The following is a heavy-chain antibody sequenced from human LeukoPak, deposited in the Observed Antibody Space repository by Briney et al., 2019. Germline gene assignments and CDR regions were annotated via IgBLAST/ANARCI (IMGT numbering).Heavy chain of an antibody. CDR1: GFTFSSCD. CDR3: VRATAGFDY. Sequence: GGSLRLSCAASGFTFSSCDMHWVRQATGKGLEWVSMIGTAGDTYYPASVKGRFTISRENAKNSLYLQMNSLRAGDTAAYYCVRATAGFDYWGQGTLVTVSS. J-gene: IGHJ4*02. CDR2: IGTAGDT. V-gene: IGHV3-13*04.